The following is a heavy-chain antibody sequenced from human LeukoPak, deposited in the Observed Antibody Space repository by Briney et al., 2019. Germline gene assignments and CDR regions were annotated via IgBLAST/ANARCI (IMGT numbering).Heavy chain of an antibody. D-gene: IGHD5-12*01. CDR3: AKKVRGPSHPLDF. V-gene: IGHV1-2*02. CDR1: GYTFTGYA. CDR2: INPEKRDT. J-gene: IGHJ4*02. Sequence: ASVKVSCKASGYTFTGYAIHWVRQAPGQGLEWMGWINPEKRDTGYAHKFQGRVTMTSDTSISTAYMELSSLRSGDTAVYYCAKKVRGPSHPLDFWGQGTLVTDSS.